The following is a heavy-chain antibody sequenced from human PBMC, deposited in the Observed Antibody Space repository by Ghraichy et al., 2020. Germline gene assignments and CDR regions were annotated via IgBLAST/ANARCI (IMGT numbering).Heavy chain of an antibody. D-gene: IGHD3-9*01. CDR1: GGSISSSAYY. CDR2: IHYSGST. J-gene: IGHJ5*02. CDR3: ARQQGYYDILSPFDP. Sequence: SETRSLTCTVSGGSISSSAYYWGWIRQPPGKGLEWIGSIHYSGSTYYNPSLESRVTTSVDTSKNQFSLKLTSVTAADTAVYYCARQQGYYDILSPFDPWGQGTLVTVSS. V-gene: IGHV4-39*01.